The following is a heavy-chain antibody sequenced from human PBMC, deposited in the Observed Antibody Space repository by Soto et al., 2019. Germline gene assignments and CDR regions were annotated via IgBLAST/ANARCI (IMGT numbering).Heavy chain of an antibody. CDR1: GGSISRSVYY. Sequence: QVQLQESGPGLVKSSQTLSLTCSVSGGSISRSVYYWTCLRQHPGKGVELIGHIYYAGSTYSNPSLKSRLSMSLDTSNNPFSLKVSSVTAADTAVYYCARGLTTPYYFDSWGQGTLVTVSS. CDR3: ARGLTTPYYFDS. J-gene: IGHJ4*02. CDR2: IYYAGST. V-gene: IGHV4-31*03. D-gene: IGHD1-1*01.